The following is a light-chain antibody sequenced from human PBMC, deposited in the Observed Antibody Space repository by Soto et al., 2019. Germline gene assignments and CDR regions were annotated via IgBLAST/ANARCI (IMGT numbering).Light chain of an antibody. CDR3: QQYGSSSWT. Sequence: EIVLTQSPGTLSSSPGERATLSCRASQSVSSTYLAWYQQKPGQAPRLLISAASNRATGIPDRFSGSGSGTDFALTISRLEPEDFAVYYCQQYGSSSWTVGQGTRVEI. J-gene: IGKJ1*01. CDR2: AAS. V-gene: IGKV3-20*01. CDR1: QSVSSTY.